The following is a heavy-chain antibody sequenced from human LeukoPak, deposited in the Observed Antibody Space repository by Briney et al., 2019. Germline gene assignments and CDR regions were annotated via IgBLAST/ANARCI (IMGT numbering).Heavy chain of an antibody. Sequence: GASVKVSCKASGYTFTSYGISWVRRAPGQGLEWMGWISAYNGNTNYAQKLQGRVTMTTDTSTSTAYMELRSLRSDDTAVYYCARVRDGYNFNWFDPWGQGTLVTVSS. J-gene: IGHJ5*02. CDR1: GYTFTSYG. CDR2: ISAYNGNT. CDR3: ARVRDGYNFNWFDP. V-gene: IGHV1-18*01. D-gene: IGHD5-24*01.